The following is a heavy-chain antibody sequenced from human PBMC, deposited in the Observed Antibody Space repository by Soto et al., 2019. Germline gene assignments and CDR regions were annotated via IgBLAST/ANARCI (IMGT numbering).Heavy chain of an antibody. CDR3: ATGVSYYDFWSGYSPYYYYGMDV. CDR2: IYPGDSDT. CDR1: GYSFTSYW. Sequence: GESLKISCKGSGYSFTSYWIGWVRQMPGKGLEWMGIIYPGDSDTRYSPSFQGQVTISADKPISTAYLQWSSLKASDTAMYYCATGVSYYDFWSGYSPYYYYGMDVWGQGTTVTVSS. D-gene: IGHD3-3*01. J-gene: IGHJ6*02. V-gene: IGHV5-51*01.